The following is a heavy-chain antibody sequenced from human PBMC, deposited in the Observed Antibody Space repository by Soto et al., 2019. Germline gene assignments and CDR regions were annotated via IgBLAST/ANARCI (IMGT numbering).Heavy chain of an antibody. D-gene: IGHD1-26*01. CDR1: GYTFTNYG. J-gene: IGHJ4*02. Sequence: QVQLVQSGGEVKKPGASVKVSCKPSGYTFTNYGISWVRQAPGQGLEWMGWISAFNGNTKYAQKFQGRVTLTTDTCTSTAYMEVRSLRYDDTAVYYCARDAGGGSYLAYWGQGTLVSVSS. CDR2: ISAFNGNT. V-gene: IGHV1-18*01. CDR3: ARDAGGGSYLAY.